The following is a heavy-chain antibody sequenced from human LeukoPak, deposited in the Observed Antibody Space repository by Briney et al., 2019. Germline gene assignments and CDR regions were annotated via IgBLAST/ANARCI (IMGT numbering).Heavy chain of an antibody. CDR1: GGSISSGGYS. D-gene: IGHD3-3*01. CDR3: ARENFWSGYYYYMDV. CDR2: IYHSGST. V-gene: IGHV4-30-2*01. J-gene: IGHJ6*03. Sequence: SETLSLTCAVSGGSISSGGYSWSWIRQPPGKGLGWIGYIYHSGSTYYNPSLKSRVTISVDRSKNQFSLKLSSVTAADTAVYYCARENFWSGYYYYMDVWGKGTTVTVSS.